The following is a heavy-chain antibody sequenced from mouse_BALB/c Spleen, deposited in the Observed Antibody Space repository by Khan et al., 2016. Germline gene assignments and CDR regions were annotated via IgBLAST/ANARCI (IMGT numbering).Heavy chain of an antibody. Sequence: EVELVESGGGLVQPGGSLRLSCATSGFTFTDYYLSWVRQPPGKALEWLGFIRNKANGYTAEYSASVKGRFTISRDNSQSILYLQMNTLRAEDSATYYCARDKNDGSSPYWYFDVWGAGTTVTVSS. D-gene: IGHD1-1*01. J-gene: IGHJ1*01. CDR1: GFTFTDYY. CDR3: ARDKNDGSSPYWYFDV. CDR2: IRNKANGYTA. V-gene: IGHV7-3*02.